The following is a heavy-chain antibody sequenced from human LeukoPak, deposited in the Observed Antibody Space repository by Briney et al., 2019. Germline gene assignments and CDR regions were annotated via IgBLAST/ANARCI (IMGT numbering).Heavy chain of an antibody. V-gene: IGHV3-66*02. J-gene: IGHJ4*02. CDR1: GFTVSSHH. Sequence: GGSLRLSCAASGFTVSSHHMSWVRQAPGKGLESVSFIYSGGTTYYGDSVKGRFTISRDNSKNTLYLQMNSLRPEDTAVYYCAKVLGSLDYWGQGTLVTVSS. D-gene: IGHD3-10*01. CDR3: AKVLGSLDY. CDR2: IYSGGTT.